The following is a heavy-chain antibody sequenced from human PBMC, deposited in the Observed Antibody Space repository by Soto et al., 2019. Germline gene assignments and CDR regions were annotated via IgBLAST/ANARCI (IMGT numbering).Heavy chain of an antibody. D-gene: IGHD5-12*01. V-gene: IGHV4-59*08. Sequence: QVQLQESGPGLVKPSETLSLTCTVSGGSISSYYWSWIRQPPGKGLEWIGYIYYSGSTNYNPSLKGRVPLSVDPAKNPFSLKLSSVTAADPAVYYCARAKGDYGMDVWGQGTTVTVSS. CDR1: GGSISSYY. J-gene: IGHJ6*02. CDR2: IYYSGST. CDR3: ARAKGDYGMDV.